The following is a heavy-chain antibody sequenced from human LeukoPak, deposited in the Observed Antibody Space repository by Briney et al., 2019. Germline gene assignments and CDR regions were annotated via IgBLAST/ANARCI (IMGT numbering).Heavy chain of an antibody. CDR1: GGSISSSSYY. CDR3: ARAALWFGEPHFDY. Sequence: SETLSLTCTVSGGSISSSSYYWGWIRQPPGKGLEWIGSIYYSGSTYYNPSVKSRVTISVDTSKNQFSLKLSSVTAADTAVYYCARAALWFGEPHFDYWGQGTLVTVSS. D-gene: IGHD3-10*01. J-gene: IGHJ4*02. CDR2: IYYSGST. V-gene: IGHV4-39*07.